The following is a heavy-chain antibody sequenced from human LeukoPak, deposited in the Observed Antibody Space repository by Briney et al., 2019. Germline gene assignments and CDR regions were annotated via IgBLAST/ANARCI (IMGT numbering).Heavy chain of an antibody. V-gene: IGHV4-61*02. CDR3: ARDSNLAFDY. J-gene: IGHJ4*02. CDR2: IYSSGST. CDR1: GGSISSGSYY. Sequence: SETLSLTCTVSGGSISSGSYYWSWIRQPAGKGLEWIGRIYSSGSTNYNPSLKSRVTISGDTSKNQFSLKLCSVTAADTAVYYCARDSNLAFDYWGQGTLVTVSS.